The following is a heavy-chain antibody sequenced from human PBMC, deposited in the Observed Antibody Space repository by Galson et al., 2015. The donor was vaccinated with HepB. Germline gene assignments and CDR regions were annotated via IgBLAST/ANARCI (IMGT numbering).Heavy chain of an antibody. Sequence: SVKVSCKASGGTFSSYTISWVRQAPGQGLEWMGRIIPILGIANYAQKFQGRVTITADKSTSTAYMELSSLRSEDTAVYYCARIADYYDSSGYYYWGQGTLVTVSS. CDR1: GGTFSSYT. CDR2: IIPILGIA. J-gene: IGHJ4*02. D-gene: IGHD3-22*01. V-gene: IGHV1-69*02. CDR3: ARIADYYDSSGYYY.